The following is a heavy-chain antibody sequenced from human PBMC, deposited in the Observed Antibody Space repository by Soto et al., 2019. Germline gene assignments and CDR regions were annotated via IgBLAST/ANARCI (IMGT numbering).Heavy chain of an antibody. CDR3: ARESGYLFYAFDI. J-gene: IGHJ3*02. CDR1: GFTFSSYW. V-gene: IGHV3-74*01. CDR2: INSDGSST. D-gene: IGHD3-3*01. Sequence: GGSLRLSCAASGFTFSSYWMHWVRQAPGKGLVWVSRINSDGSSTSYADSVKGRFTISRDNAKNTLYLQMNSLRAEDTAVYYCARESGYLFYAFDIWGQGTMVTVSS.